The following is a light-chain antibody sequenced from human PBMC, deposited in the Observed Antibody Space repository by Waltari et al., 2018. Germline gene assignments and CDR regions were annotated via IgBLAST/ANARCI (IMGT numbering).Light chain of an antibody. CDR2: DVT. CDR3: NSYTSRGTHV. J-gene: IGLJ1*01. V-gene: IGLV2-14*01. CDR1: SSDVGAYNL. Sequence: QSALTHPASVSGSPGQSITIPCPGTSSDVGAYNLLSWYQQQPDKAPTLMIYDVTYRPSGVSNRFSGSKSGNTASLTISGLQAEDEADYYCNSYTSRGTHVFGTGTKVTVL.